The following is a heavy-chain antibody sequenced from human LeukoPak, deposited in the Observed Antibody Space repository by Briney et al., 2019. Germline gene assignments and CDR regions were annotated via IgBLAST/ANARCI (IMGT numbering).Heavy chain of an antibody. CDR3: ASLYGSGKRWVDP. V-gene: IGHV3-72*01. CDR2: TRNKANSYTT. Sequence: GGSLRLSCAASGFTFSSYWMSWVRQAPGKGLEWVGRTRNKANSYTTEYAASVKGRFTISRDDSKNSLYLQMNSLKTEDTAVYYCASLYGSGKRWVDPWGQGTLVTVSS. J-gene: IGHJ5*02. CDR1: GFTFSSYW. D-gene: IGHD3-10*01.